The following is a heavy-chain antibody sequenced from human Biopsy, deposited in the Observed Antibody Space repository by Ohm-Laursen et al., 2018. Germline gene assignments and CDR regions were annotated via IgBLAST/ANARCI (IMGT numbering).Heavy chain of an antibody. J-gene: IGHJ6*02. CDR3: ARVAGGYAYYYGMDV. CDR2: IYYDGIT. CDR1: GYSVTNDYY. V-gene: IGHV4-38-2*01. Sequence: PGTLSLTCAVSGYSVTNDYYWGWIRQPPGKGLEWIGSIYYDGITYYNPSLKSRVAMSVDTSKNQFSLRLTSVTAADTAVYYCARVAGGYAYYYGMDVWGQGTTVIVSS. D-gene: IGHD5-12*01.